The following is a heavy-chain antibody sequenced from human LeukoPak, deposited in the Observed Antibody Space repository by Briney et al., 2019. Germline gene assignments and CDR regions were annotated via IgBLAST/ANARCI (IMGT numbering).Heavy chain of an antibody. V-gene: IGHV4-4*07. Sequence: SETLSLTCTVSGGSISSYYWSCIRQPAGKGLEWIGRIYTNGSTNYNPSLKSRVTMSVDTSKNQFSLKLSSVTAADTAVYYCARASGSSGYYWFDPWGQGTLVTVSS. CDR3: ARASGSSGYYWFDP. CDR2: IYTNGST. J-gene: IGHJ5*02. D-gene: IGHD1-26*01. CDR1: GGSISSYY.